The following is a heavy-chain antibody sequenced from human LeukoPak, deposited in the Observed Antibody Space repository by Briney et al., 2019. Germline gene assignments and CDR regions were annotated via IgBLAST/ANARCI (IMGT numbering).Heavy chain of an antibody. CDR2: INPNSGGT. J-gene: IGHJ6*04. Sequence: GASVKVSCKASGYTFTGYYMHWVRQAPGQGLEWMGWINPNSGGTNYAQTFQGRVTMTRDTSISTAYMELSRLRSDDTAVYYCARDAPGSAEMDVWGKGTTVTVSS. D-gene: IGHD6-25*01. V-gene: IGHV1-2*02. CDR1: GYTFTGYY. CDR3: ARDAPGSAEMDV.